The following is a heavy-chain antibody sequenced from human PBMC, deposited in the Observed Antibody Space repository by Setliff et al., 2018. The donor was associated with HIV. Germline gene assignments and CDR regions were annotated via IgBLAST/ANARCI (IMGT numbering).Heavy chain of an antibody. CDR2: ISSGSVNI. CDR3: ERGSLRGVLALGMDV. CDR1: GFMCNIYE. J-gene: IGHJ6*02. D-gene: IGHD3-10*01. V-gene: IGHV3-48*03. Sequence: GGSLRLSCAASGFMCNIYEMNWVRQAPGKGLEWVSYISSGSVNIFYADSVKGRFTISRDNAKNSLYLQMNSLRAEDTAIYYCERGSLRGVLALGMDVWGQGTTVTVSS.